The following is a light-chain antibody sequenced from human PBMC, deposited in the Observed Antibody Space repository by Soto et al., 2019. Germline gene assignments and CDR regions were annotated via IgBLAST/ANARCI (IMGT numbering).Light chain of an antibody. CDR2: EGS. V-gene: IGLV2-23*01. Sequence: PASVSGSPGQSITISCTGTSSDVGSYNLVSWYQQHPGKAPKLMIYEGSKRPSGVSNRFSGSKSGNTASLTISGLQAEDEADYYCCSYAGSSTFYVFGTGTKV. CDR3: CSYAGSSTFYV. J-gene: IGLJ1*01. CDR1: SSDVGSYNL.